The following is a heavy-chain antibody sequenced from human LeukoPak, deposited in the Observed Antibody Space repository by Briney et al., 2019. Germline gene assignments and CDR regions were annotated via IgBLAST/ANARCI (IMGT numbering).Heavy chain of an antibody. V-gene: IGHV3-21*01. CDR2: ISSRGSFR. CDR1: GFTFSNYS. J-gene: IGHJ4*02. D-gene: IGHD7-27*01. Sequence: GGSLRLSCEASGFTFSNYSMNWVRQAPGKGLEWVSSISSRGSFRYDADSVKGRFTISRDNAKNSLYLQMNSLRAEDTAVYYCARDLNWETYWGQGTLVSVSS. CDR3: ARDLNWETY.